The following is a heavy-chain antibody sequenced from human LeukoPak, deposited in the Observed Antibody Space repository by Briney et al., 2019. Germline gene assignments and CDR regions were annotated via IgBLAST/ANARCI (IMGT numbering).Heavy chain of an antibody. J-gene: IGHJ4*02. Sequence: PGGSLRLSCAASGFTFSDAWMNWVRLAPGKGLEWVGRIKSRNRGETVDYAAPVKGKFTISRDDLKTTVYLQMNSLKTEDTAIYYCTTDGSTTLSNTFDYWGQGTLVTVSS. V-gene: IGHV3-15*01. CDR2: IKSRNRGETV. CDR3: TTDGSTTLSNTFDY. D-gene: IGHD1-26*01. CDR1: GFTFSDAW.